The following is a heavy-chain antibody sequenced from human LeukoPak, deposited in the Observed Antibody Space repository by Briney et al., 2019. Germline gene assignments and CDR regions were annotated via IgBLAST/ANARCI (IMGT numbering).Heavy chain of an antibody. CDR1: GFTFSSYG. CDR3: AKDQGEEATVMEYYYYGMDV. V-gene: IGHV3-30*18. Sequence: GGSLRLSCAASGFTFSSYGMHWVRQAPGKGLEWVAVISYDGSNKYYADSVKGRFTISRDNSKNTLYLQMNSLRAEDTAVYYCAKDQGEEATVMEYYYYGMDVWGQGTTVTVSS. D-gene: IGHD4-17*01. J-gene: IGHJ6*02. CDR2: ISYDGSNK.